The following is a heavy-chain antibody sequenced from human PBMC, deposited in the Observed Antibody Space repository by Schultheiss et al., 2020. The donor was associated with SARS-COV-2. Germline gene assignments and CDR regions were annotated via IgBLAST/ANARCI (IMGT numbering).Heavy chain of an antibody. V-gene: IGHV3-38-3*01. Sequence: GGSLRLSCAASGFTVSSNEMSWVRQAPGKGLEWVSSISGGSTYYADSVKGRFTISRDNSKNTLYLQMNSLRAEDTAVYYCARAGLGPLDYWGQGTLVTVSS. J-gene: IGHJ4*02. CDR2: ISGGST. D-gene: IGHD6-19*01. CDR3: ARAGLGPLDY. CDR1: GFTVSSNE.